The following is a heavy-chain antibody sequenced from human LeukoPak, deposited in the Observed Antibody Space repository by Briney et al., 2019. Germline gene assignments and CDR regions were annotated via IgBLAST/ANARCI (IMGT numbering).Heavy chain of an antibody. V-gene: IGHV3-7*01. D-gene: IGHD3-3*01. CDR2: IKHDGSEK. J-gene: IGHJ4*02. CDR3: ATDRGWRTSGYYLYYFEY. CDR1: GFIFTNYF. Sequence: GGSLRLSCAASGFIFTNYFMSWVRQAPGKGLEWVASIKHDGSEKYYVDSVRGRFTISRDNTMNSLYLQMSSLRAEDTAVYYCATDRGWRTSGYYLYYFEYWGQGTLVTSSS.